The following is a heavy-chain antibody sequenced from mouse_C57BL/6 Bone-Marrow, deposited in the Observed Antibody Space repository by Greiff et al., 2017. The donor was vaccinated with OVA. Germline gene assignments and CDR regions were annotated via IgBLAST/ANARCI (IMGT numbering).Heavy chain of an antibody. J-gene: IGHJ1*03. CDR3: TTPIYYGSSRYFDV. Sequence: EVQVVESGAELVRPGASVKLSCTASGFNIKDDYMHWVKQRPEQGLEWIGWIDPENGDTEYASKFQGKATITADTSSNTAYLQLSSLTSEDTAVYYCTTPIYYGSSRYFDVWGTGTTVTVSS. CDR1: GFNIKDDY. D-gene: IGHD1-1*01. V-gene: IGHV14-4*01. CDR2: IDPENGDT.